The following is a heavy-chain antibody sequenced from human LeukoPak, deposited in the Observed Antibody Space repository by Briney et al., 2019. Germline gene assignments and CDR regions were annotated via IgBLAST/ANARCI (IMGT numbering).Heavy chain of an antibody. D-gene: IGHD2-2*03. J-gene: IGHJ4*02. CDR3: ASHIGGGYCSSTSCSFDY. Sequence: GESLKISCKGSGYSFTSYWIGWVRQMPGKGLEWMGITYPGDSDTRYSPSFQGQVTISADKSISTAYLQWSSLKASDTAMYYCASHIGGGYCSSTSCSFDYWGQGTLVTVSS. V-gene: IGHV5-51*01. CDR2: TYPGDSDT. CDR1: GYSFTSYW.